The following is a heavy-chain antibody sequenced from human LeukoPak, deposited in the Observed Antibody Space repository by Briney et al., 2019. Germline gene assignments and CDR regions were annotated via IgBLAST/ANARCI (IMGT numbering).Heavy chain of an antibody. V-gene: IGHV3-23*01. CDR3: AKRVYDYVWGSYQDA. Sequence: GGSLRLSCAASGFTFSSYAMSWVRQAPGKGLEWVSAISRSGGTTYYADSVKGRFTISRDNSKNTLYLQMNSLRAEDTAVYYCAKRVYDYVWGSYQDAWGQGTLVTVSS. J-gene: IGHJ4*02. CDR2: ISRSGGTT. D-gene: IGHD3-16*01. CDR1: GFTFSSYA.